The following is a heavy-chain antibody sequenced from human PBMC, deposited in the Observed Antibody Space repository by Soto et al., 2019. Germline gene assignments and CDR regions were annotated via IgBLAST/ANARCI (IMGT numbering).Heavy chain of an antibody. CDR1: GYTFTSYD. J-gene: IGHJ6*03. Sequence: ASVKVSCKASGYTFTSYDINWGRQATGQGLEWMGWMNPNSGNTGYAQKFQGRVTMTRNTSISTAYMELSSLRSEDTAVYYCARAGGIAAAGIPYYYYYMDVWGKGTTVTVSS. CDR3: ARAGGIAAAGIPYYYYYMDV. V-gene: IGHV1-8*01. D-gene: IGHD6-13*01. CDR2: MNPNSGNT.